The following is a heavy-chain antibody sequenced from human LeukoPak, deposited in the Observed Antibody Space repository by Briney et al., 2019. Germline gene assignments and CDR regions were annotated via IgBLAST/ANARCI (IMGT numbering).Heavy chain of an antibody. CDR1: GFTFSSYS. CDR3: ARVPTDITMIVVAYWGGYYFDY. J-gene: IGHJ4*02. Sequence: GGSLSLSCAASGFTFSSYSMNWVRQAPGKGLEWVLSISSSSSYIYYADVVKGRFTISRDNAKNSLYLQMNSLRAEDTAVDYCARVPTDITMIVVAYWGGYYFDYWGQGTLVTVSS. D-gene: IGHD3-22*01. CDR2: ISSSSSYI. V-gene: IGHV3-21*01.